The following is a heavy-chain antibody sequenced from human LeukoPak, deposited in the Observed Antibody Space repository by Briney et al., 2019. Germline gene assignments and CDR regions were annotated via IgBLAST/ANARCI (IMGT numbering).Heavy chain of an antibody. Sequence: SETLSLTCTVSGGSISSDYWCWIRQPPGEGLEWIGYIFYSGSTNYNPSLKSRVTISVDTSKNQFSLKLGSVTAADPAVYYCARERYSSSWYIDYWGQGTLVTVSS. D-gene: IGHD6-13*01. CDR2: IFYSGST. CDR1: GGSISSDY. J-gene: IGHJ4*02. CDR3: ARERYSSSWYIDY. V-gene: IGHV4-59*01.